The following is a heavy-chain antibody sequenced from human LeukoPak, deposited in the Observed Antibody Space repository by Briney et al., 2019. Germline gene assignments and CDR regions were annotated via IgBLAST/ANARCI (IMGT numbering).Heavy chain of an antibody. J-gene: IGHJ4*02. CDR1: GFTFSSYA. V-gene: IGHV3-23*01. CDR2: ISGSGGST. Sequence: GGSLRLSCAASGFTFSSYAMSWVRQAPGKGLEWVSAISGSGGSTYYADSVKGRFTISRDNSKNTLYLQMNSLRAEDTAVYYCAKDPHRVYSSGHFDYWGQGTLVTVSS. D-gene: IGHD6-19*01. CDR3: AKDPHRVYSSGHFDY.